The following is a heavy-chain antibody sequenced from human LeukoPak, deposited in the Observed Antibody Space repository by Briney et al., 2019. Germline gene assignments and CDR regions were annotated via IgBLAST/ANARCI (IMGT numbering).Heavy chain of an antibody. J-gene: IGHJ6*02. D-gene: IGHD5-24*01. Sequence: GGSLRLSCAASGFTFSSYAMSWVRQAPGEGLEWVSAVTDSGGSTYHADSVKGRFTISRDNSKNTLYLQMNSLRAEDTAVYYCARDRDGVGMDVWGQGTTVTVSS. CDR3: ARDRDGVGMDV. V-gene: IGHV3-23*01. CDR1: GFTFSSYA. CDR2: VTDSGGST.